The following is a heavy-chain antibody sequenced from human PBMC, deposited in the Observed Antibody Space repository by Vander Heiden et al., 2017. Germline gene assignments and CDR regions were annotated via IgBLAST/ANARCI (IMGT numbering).Heavy chain of an antibody. CDR3: ARIEPGHDYDSSGYCFDY. J-gene: IGHJ4*02. Sequence: QVTLNESGPVLVNPPSTLTLTCTVSGFSLSNARMGVSWIRHPPGQALAWLAHIFSNDEKSYSTSLKSRLTISKDTSKSQVVLTMTNMDPVDTATYYCARIEPGHDYDSSGYCFDYRGQGTLVTVSS. V-gene: IGHV2-26*01. D-gene: IGHD3-22*01. CDR1: GFSLSNARMG. CDR2: IFSNDEK.